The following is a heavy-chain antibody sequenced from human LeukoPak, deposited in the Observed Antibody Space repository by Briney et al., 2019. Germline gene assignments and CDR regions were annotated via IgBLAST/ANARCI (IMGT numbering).Heavy chain of an antibody. V-gene: IGHV4-39*01. CDR2: IYFSGST. CDR3: ARATGYSSSWSIYYFDY. Sequence: SETLSLTCTVSGGSISSGSYYWGWIRQPPGKGLEWIGSIYFSGSTYYNPSLQSRVTMSVDTSKNQFSLKVTSVTAADTAVYYCARATGYSSSWSIYYFDYWGQGTLVTVSS. J-gene: IGHJ4*02. D-gene: IGHD6-13*01. CDR1: GGSISSGSYY.